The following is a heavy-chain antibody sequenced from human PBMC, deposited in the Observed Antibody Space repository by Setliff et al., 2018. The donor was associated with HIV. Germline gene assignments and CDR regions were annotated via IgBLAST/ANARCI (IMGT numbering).Heavy chain of an antibody. D-gene: IGHD2-2*01. CDR3: ARDCSSTSCPGSFNYYYYYYYMDV. Sequence: ASVKVSCKASGYTFTSYYMHWVRQAPGQGLEWMGTINPSGGSTSYAQKFQGRVTMTRDTSTSTVYMELSSLRSEDTAVYYCARDCSSTSCPGSFNYYYYYYYMDVWGKGNTVTVSS. V-gene: IGHV1-46*03. J-gene: IGHJ6*03. CDR2: INPSGGST. CDR1: GYTFTSYY.